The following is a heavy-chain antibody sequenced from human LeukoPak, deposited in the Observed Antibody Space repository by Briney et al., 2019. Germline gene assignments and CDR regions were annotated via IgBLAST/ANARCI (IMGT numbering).Heavy chain of an antibody. CDR1: GYTITGYY. J-gene: IGHJ3*02. V-gene: IGHV1-2*02. CDR3: ARKRGVGVDTNAFDM. D-gene: IGHD3-3*01. CDR2: INANNDGS. Sequence: ASVKVSCKASGYTITGYYMHWVRQAPGQGLEWMGWINANNDGSIYAQKLQGRVTMTRDTSINTAYMELSRLRSDDTAVYYCARKRGVGVDTNAFDMWGQGTMVTVSS.